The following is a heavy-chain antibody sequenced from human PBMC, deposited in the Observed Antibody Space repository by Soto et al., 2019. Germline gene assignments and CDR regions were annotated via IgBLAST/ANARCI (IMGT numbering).Heavy chain of an antibody. Sequence: PGGSLRLSCAASGFTFSSHSMNWVRQAPGKGLEWVSSITSSSSYINYADSVKGRFTISRDNAETSLYLQMNSLRAEDTAVYYCAREPGVSSGWYVDYWGQGTLVTVS. V-gene: IGHV3-21*01. CDR2: ITSSSSYI. J-gene: IGHJ4*02. CDR3: AREPGVSSGWYVDY. CDR1: GFTFSSHS. D-gene: IGHD6-19*01.